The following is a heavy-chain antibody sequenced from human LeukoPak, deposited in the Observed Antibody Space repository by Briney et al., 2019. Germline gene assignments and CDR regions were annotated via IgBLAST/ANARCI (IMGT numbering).Heavy chain of an antibody. CDR3: ASHGAAPYAFDI. Sequence: PSETLSLTCTVSGGSISSYYWSWIRQPPGKGLEWIGYIYDSGSTYYNPSLKSRVTISVDRSKNQFSLKLNSVTAADTAVYYCASHGAAPYAFDIWGQGTMVTVSS. CDR2: IYDSGST. D-gene: IGHD6-13*01. CDR1: GGSISSYY. J-gene: IGHJ3*02. V-gene: IGHV4-59*12.